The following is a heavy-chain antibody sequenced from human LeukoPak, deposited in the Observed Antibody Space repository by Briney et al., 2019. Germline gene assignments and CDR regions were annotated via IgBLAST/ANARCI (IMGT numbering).Heavy chain of an antibody. CDR2: INHSGST. CDR1: GGSFSGYY. Sequence: SETLSLTCAVYGGSFSGYYWSWVRQPPGKVLEWIGEINHSGSTNYNPSLKSRVTISVDTSKNQFSLKLSSVTAADTAVYYCAGRIAARKAFDYWGQGTLVTVSS. V-gene: IGHV4-34*01. J-gene: IGHJ4*02. CDR3: AGRIAARKAFDY. D-gene: IGHD6-6*01.